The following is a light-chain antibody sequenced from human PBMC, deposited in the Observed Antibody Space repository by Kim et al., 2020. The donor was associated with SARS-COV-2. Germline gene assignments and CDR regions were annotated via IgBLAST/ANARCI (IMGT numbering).Light chain of an antibody. V-gene: IGLV3-1*01. CDR1: KLGNGY. Sequence: SVSPGQTASITCSGDKLGNGYACWYQQKPGQSPVLVIYQDSKRPSGIPERFSGSNSGNTATLTISGTQAMDEADYYCQAWDSSTVVFGGGTQLTVL. CDR2: QDS. J-gene: IGLJ2*01. CDR3: QAWDSSTVV.